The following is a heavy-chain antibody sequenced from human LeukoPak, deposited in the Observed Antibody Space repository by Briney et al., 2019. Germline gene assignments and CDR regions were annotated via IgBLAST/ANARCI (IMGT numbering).Heavy chain of an antibody. CDR1: GGSISSYY. CDR2: IFHSGTT. V-gene: IGHV4-59*08. J-gene: IGHJ4*02. CDR3: ARLTDS. Sequence: SETLSLTCTVSGGSISSYYWSWIRQPPGKGLEWIGRIFHSGTTNYNPSLERRVTIAVDTSKNQVSLRLTSVTAADTALYYCARLTDSWGQGTLVTVSS.